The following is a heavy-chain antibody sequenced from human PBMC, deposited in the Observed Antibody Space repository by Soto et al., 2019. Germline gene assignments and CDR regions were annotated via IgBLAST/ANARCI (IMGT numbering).Heavy chain of an antibody. D-gene: IGHD6-13*01. J-gene: IGHJ3*02. CDR2: IYYSGST. Sequence: SETLSLTCAVSGGSISSGGYSWSWIRQPPGKGLEWIGYIYYSGSTYYNPSLKSRVTISVDRSKNQFSLKLSSVTAADTAVYYCARSGGAAAENAFDIWGQGTMVTVSS. CDR1: GGSISSGGYS. CDR3: ARSGGAAAENAFDI. V-gene: IGHV4-30-2*01.